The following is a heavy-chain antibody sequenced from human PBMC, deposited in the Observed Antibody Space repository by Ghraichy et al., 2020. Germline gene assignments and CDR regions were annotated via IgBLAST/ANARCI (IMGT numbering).Heavy chain of an antibody. D-gene: IGHD2-21*01. CDR2: IYYSGST. CDR3: ARDRGGGGGEGY. Sequence: LRLSCTVSGGSISSGGYYWSWIRQHPGKGLEWIGYIYYSGSTYYNPSLKSRVTISVDTSKNQFSLKLSSVTAADTAVYYCARDRGGGGGEGYWGQGTLVTVSS. J-gene: IGHJ4*02. V-gene: IGHV4-31*03. CDR1: GGSISSGGYY.